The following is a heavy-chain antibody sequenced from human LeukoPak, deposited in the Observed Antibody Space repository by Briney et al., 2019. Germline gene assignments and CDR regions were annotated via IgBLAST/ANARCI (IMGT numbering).Heavy chain of an antibody. V-gene: IGHV3-21*01. CDR2: ITSSSTYI. J-gene: IGHJ5*02. CDR3: ARTQRWLQS. Sequence: PSETLSLTCAVSGGSISSSNWWSWVRQAPGKGLEWVSSITSSSTYIRYADSVKGRFTISRDNAKNSLYLQMNSLRAEDTAVYYCARTQRWLQSWGQGTLVTVSS. CDR1: GGSISSSN. D-gene: IGHD5-24*01.